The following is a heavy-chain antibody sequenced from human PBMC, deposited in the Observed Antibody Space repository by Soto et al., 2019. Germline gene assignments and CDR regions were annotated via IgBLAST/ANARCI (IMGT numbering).Heavy chain of an antibody. D-gene: IGHD5-18*01. J-gene: IGHJ4*02. CDR1: GGSFSGYY. CDR3: AREAYSYGFDH. CDR2: INHSGST. V-gene: IGHV4-34*01. Sequence: PSETLSLTCAVYGGSFSGYYWSWIRQPPGKGLEWIGEINHSGSTNYNPSLKSRVTISVDTSKNQFSLKLSSVTAADTAVYYCAREAYSYGFDHWGQGTLVTVSS.